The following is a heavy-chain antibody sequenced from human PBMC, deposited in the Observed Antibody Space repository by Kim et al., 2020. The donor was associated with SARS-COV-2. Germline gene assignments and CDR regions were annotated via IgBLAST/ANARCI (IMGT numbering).Heavy chain of an antibody. D-gene: IGHD6-19*01. J-gene: IGHJ4*02. Sequence: TYYADSVKGRFTISRDNSKNTLYLQMHSLRADDTAVYYCAKASQWLDGDYWGQGTLVTVSS. CDR3: AKASQWLDGDY. V-gene: IGHV3-23*01. CDR2: T.